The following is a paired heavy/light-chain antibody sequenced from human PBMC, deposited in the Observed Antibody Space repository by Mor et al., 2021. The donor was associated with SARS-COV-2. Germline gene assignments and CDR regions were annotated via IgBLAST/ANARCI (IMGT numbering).Heavy chain of an antibody. CDR2: ISSSGSSDTTI. CDR1: EITSSDY. D-gene: IGHD5-18*01. J-gene: IGHJ6*02. Sequence: QLQLVESGGGLVKPGGSLRLSCAASEITSSDYMTWIRQAPGKGLEWVSYISSSGSSDTTIYYADSVEGRFTISRDNAKNSLYLQMNSLRAEDTAVYFCARGSERWLQGRYYFYGLDVWGQGTTVTVSS. CDR3: ARGSERWLQGRYYFYGLDV. V-gene: IGHV3-11*01.
Light chain of an antibody. J-gene: IGKJ4*02. Sequence: DIQLTQSPSFLSASVGDRVTITCRASQGISSFLAWYQQKPGKAPKLLIHAASTLQSGVPSRFSGSGSGTEFTLTISSLQPEDFATYYCQQLNSYPSTFGGGTKVEIK. CDR1: QGISSF. CDR3: QQLNSYPST. CDR2: AAS. V-gene: IGKV1-9*01.